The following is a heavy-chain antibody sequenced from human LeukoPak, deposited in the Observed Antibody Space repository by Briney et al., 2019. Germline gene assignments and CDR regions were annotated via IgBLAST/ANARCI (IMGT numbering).Heavy chain of an antibody. V-gene: IGHV1-2*02. CDR2: INPNTGGT. J-gene: IGHJ5*02. Sequence: GASVKVSCKASGYTFTGYHMHWVRQAPGQGLEWTGWINPNTGGTNYAQNFQGRVTMTRDTSISTAYMELSSLRSDDTAVYYCARVHYYDRRQFDPWGQGTLVTVSS. CDR3: ARVHYYDRRQFDP. D-gene: IGHD3-22*01. CDR1: GYTFTGYH.